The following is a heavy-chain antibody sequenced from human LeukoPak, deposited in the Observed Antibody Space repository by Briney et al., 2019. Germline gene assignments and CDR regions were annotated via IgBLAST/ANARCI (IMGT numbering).Heavy chain of an antibody. J-gene: IGHJ4*02. Sequence: SQTLSLTCTVSGGSISSGGYYWSWIRQPPGKGLEWIGYIYHSGSTYYNPSLKSRVTISVDRFKNQFSLKLSSVTAADTAVYYCAREWDSSSSRTSYFDYWGQGTLVTVSS. D-gene: IGHD6-6*01. CDR2: IYHSGST. V-gene: IGHV4-30-2*01. CDR3: AREWDSSSSRTSYFDY. CDR1: GGSISSGGYY.